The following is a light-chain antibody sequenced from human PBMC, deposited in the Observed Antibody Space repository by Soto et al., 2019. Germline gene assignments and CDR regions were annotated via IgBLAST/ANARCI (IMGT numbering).Light chain of an antibody. Sequence: EIVMTQSPATLSVSPGERATLSCRASQSIRSNLAWYQQKPGQAPRLLIFGASTRATGIPDRFSGSGSGTHFTLTISSLQSEDFAVYHCQQYNNWPQTFGQGTKVDI. J-gene: IGKJ1*01. CDR3: QQYNNWPQT. CDR2: GAS. CDR1: QSIRSN. V-gene: IGKV3-15*01.